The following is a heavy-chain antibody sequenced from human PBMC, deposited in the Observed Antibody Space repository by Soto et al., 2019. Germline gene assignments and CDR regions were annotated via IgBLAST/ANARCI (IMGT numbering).Heavy chain of an antibody. Sequence: ASVKVSCKASGYTFTSYGISCVRQAPGQGLEWMGWISAYNGNTNYAQKLQGRVTMTTDTSTSTAYMELRSLRSDDTAVYYCAREGDSSGFYYYYGMDVWGQGTTVTVSS. CDR3: AREGDSSGFYYYYGMDV. D-gene: IGHD6-19*01. CDR2: ISAYNGNT. J-gene: IGHJ6*02. CDR1: GYTFTSYG. V-gene: IGHV1-18*01.